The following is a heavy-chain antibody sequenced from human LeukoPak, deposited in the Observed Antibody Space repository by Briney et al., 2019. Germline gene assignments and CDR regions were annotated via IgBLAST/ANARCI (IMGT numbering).Heavy chain of an antibody. CDR3: ASRKNTLTGIDY. D-gene: IGHD3-9*01. V-gene: IGHV4-59*08. CDR2: IYYSGST. CDR1: GGSISSYY. Sequence: SETLSLTCTVSGGSISSYYWSWIRQPPGKGLEWIGYIYYSGSTNYNPSLKSRVTISVDTSKNQFSLKLSSVTAADTAVYYCASRKNTLTGIDYWGQGTLVTVSS. J-gene: IGHJ4*02.